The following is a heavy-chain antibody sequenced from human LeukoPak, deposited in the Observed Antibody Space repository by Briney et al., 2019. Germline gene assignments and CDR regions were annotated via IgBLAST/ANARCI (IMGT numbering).Heavy chain of an antibody. D-gene: IGHD3-10*01. Sequence: GGSLRLSCAASGFTFDDYGMSWVRQAPGKGLEWVSGINWNGGSTGYADSVKGRFTISRDNAKNSLYLQMNSLRAEDTAVYYCARDPRLWYYFDYRGQGTLVTVSS. CDR1: GFTFDDYG. J-gene: IGHJ4*02. CDR2: INWNGGST. CDR3: ARDPRLWYYFDY. V-gene: IGHV3-20*04.